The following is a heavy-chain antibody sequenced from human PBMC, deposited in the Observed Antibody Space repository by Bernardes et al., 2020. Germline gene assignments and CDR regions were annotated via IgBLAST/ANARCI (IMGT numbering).Heavy chain of an antibody. CDR1: GGSISSYY. Sequence: SETLSLTCTVSGGSISSYYWSWIRQPPGKGLEWIGYTYYSGSTNYNPSLKRRVPISVATSKNQFSLKLSSVTAADTAVYYCASRLPVSPEWFDPWGQGTLVTVSS. CDR3: ASRLPVSPEWFDP. CDR2: TYYSGST. V-gene: IGHV4-59*01. D-gene: IGHD2-15*01. J-gene: IGHJ5*02.